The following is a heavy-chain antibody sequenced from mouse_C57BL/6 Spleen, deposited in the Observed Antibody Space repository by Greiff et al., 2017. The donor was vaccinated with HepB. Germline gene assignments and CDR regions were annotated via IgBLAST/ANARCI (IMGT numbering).Heavy chain of an antibody. CDR2: ISYSGST. V-gene: IGHV3-1*01. D-gene: IGHD2-3*01. CDR1: GYSITSGYD. Sequence: EVKLVESGPGMVKPSQSLSLTCTVTGYSITSGYDWHWIRHFPGNKLEWMGYISYSGSTNYNPSLKSRISITHDTSKNHFFLKLNSVTTEDTATYYCARDVYCYYSMDYWGQGTSVTVSS. CDR3: ARDVYCYYSMDY. J-gene: IGHJ4*01.